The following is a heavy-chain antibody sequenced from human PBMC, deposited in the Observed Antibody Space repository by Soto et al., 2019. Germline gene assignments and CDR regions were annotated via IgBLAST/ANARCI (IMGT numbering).Heavy chain of an antibody. CDR1: GFTFDDYA. CDR2: ISWNSGSI. CDR3: AKDISSGWHYDAFDI. Sequence: EVQLVESGGGLVQPGRSLRLSCAASGFTFDDYAMHWVRQATGKGLEWVSGISWNSGSIGYADSVKGRFTISRDNAKNSLYLQMNSLRAEDTALYYCAKDISSGWHYDAFDIWGQGTMVTVSS. V-gene: IGHV3-9*01. D-gene: IGHD6-19*01. J-gene: IGHJ3*02.